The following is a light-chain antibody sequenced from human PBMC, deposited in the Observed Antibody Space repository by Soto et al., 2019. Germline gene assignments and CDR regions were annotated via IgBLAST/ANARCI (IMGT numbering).Light chain of an antibody. CDR1: QSIRSTS. CDR2: GAS. J-gene: IGKJ4*01. Sequence: VLTQSPGTLSLSPGERATLSCRASQSIRSTSLAWYQHQPGQAPRLLGYGASVRASGIPDRFSGGGSGTDFTLAISRLEPEDFAVYYCQRYGNSPPLTFGGGTKVEIK. V-gene: IGKV3-20*01. CDR3: QRYGNSPPLT.